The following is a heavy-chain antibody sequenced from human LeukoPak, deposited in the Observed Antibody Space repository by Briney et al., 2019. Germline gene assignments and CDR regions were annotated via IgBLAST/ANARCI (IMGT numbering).Heavy chain of an antibody. Sequence: SETLSLTCTVSGGSISSSSYYWGWIRQPPGKGLEWIGSIYYSGSTYYNPSLKSRVTISVDTSKNQFSLKLSSVTAADTAVYYCARGNDFWSGPNLDYWGQGTLVTVSS. V-gene: IGHV4-39*07. CDR1: GGSISSSSYY. D-gene: IGHD3-3*01. CDR3: ARGNDFWSGPNLDY. CDR2: IYYSGST. J-gene: IGHJ4*02.